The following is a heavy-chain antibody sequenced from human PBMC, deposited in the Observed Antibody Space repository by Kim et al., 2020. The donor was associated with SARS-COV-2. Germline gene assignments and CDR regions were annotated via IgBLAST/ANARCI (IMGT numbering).Heavy chain of an antibody. CDR3: AKRITGTTGHNWFDP. D-gene: IGHD1-7*01. V-gene: IGHV3-23*01. Sequence: SVKGRFTISRANSKNTLYLQMNSLRAEDTAVYYCAKRITGTTGHNWFDPWGQGTLVTVSS. J-gene: IGHJ5*02.